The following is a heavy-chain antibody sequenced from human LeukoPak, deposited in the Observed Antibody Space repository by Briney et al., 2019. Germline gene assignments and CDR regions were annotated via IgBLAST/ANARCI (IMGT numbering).Heavy chain of an antibody. D-gene: IGHD2-2*01. J-gene: IGHJ6*03. Sequence: SETLSLTCTVSGGSISSYYWSWIRQPPGKGLEWIGYIYYSGSTNYNPSLKSRVTISVDPSKNQFSLKLSSVTAADTAVYYCAAHIVVVPAAMDGGYYYYMDVWGKGTTVTVSS. CDR2: IYYSGST. V-gene: IGHV4-59*01. CDR1: GGSISSYY. CDR3: AAHIVVVPAAMDGGYYYYMDV.